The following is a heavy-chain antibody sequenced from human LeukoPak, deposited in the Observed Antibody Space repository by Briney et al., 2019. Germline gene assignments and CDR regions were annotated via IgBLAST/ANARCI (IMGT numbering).Heavy chain of an antibody. CDR1: GYTFTSYG. J-gene: IGHJ6*02. V-gene: IGHV1-18*01. CDR3: CVRVTPKDEPYYGMDV. Sequence: GASVKVSCTASGYTFTSYGIGWVRQAPGQGLEWMGWISAYNGNTNYAQKLQGRVTMTTDTSTSTAYMELRSLRSEDTAVYYCCVRVTPKDEPYYGMDVWGQGTTATVSS. CDR2: ISAYNGNT. D-gene: IGHD4-4*01.